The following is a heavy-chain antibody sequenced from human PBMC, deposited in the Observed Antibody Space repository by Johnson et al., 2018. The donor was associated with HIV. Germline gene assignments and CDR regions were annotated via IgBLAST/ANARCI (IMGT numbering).Heavy chain of an antibody. CDR3: ARSDSGYDAFDI. CDR2: ISYDGSNT. D-gene: IGHD5-12*01. J-gene: IGHJ3*02. Sequence: VQLVESGGGVVQPGRSLRLSCAVSGFTLTNYGIHWVRQAPDKGLEWVALISYDGSNTYYADSVRGRFTLSRDISKNTLHLQMNNVRAEDTAIYYCARSDSGYDAFDIWGQGTMVTVSS. V-gene: IGHV3-30*03. CDR1: GFTLTNYG.